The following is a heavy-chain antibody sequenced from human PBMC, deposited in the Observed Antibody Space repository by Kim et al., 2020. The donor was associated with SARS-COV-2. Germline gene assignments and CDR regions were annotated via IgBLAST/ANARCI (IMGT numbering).Heavy chain of an antibody. J-gene: IGHJ5*02. CDR1: GYIFTGYN. CDR2: ISPDSGAT. CDR3: PRDWDILAIQTATSHWFDP. V-gene: IGHV1-2*02. D-gene: IGHD3-9*01. Sequence: ASVKVSCKTSGYIFTGYNMHWVRQAPGQGLEWMGWISPDSGATKYAQKFQGRVTMTRDTSISTAYMELARLRSDDTAVYYCPRDWDILAIQTATSHWFDPWGQGTLVTVTS.